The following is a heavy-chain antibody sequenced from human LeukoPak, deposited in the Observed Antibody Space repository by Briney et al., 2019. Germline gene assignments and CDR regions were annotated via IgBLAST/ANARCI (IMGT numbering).Heavy chain of an antibody. CDR2: IYPGDSDT. CDR1: GYSFTSYW. Sequence: GESLKISCKGSGYSFTSYWTGWVRQMPGKGLEWMGIIYPGDSDTRYSPSFQGQVTISADKSISTAYLQWSSLKASDTAMYYCARIPLGLRVIGYPDYWGQGTLVTVSS. CDR3: ARIPLGLRVIGYPDY. V-gene: IGHV5-51*01. D-gene: IGHD5-12*01. J-gene: IGHJ4*02.